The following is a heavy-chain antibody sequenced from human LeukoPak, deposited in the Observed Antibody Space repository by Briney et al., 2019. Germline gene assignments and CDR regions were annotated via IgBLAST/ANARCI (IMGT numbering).Heavy chain of an antibody. CDR1: GGTFSSYT. CDR2: IIPILGIA. CDR3: ARDKTSLPAAPHQLAPDGMDV. V-gene: IGHV1-69*10. Sequence: ASVTVSCKASGGTFSSYTMSWVRQAPGQGLEWMGGIIPILGIANYAQKFQGRVTITADKSTSTAYMELTSLTSEDTAVYYCARDKTSLPAAPHQLAPDGMDVWGQGTPVTVSS. D-gene: IGHD2-2*01. J-gene: IGHJ6*02.